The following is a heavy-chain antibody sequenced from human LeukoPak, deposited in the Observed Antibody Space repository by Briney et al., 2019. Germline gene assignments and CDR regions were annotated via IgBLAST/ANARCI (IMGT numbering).Heavy chain of an antibody. D-gene: IGHD2-21*01. CDR3: ARLKRVRGDSYGMDV. J-gene: IGHJ6*02. CDR2: IYHSGST. Sequence: SETLSLTCSVSGGSISRSDHYWSWIRQPPGKGLEWIGEIYHSGSTNYNPSLKSRLTISMDTSTNQFSLKLTSVTATDTAVYYCARLKRVRGDSYGMDVWGQGTTVTVSS. CDR1: GGSISRSDHY. V-gene: IGHV4-39*07.